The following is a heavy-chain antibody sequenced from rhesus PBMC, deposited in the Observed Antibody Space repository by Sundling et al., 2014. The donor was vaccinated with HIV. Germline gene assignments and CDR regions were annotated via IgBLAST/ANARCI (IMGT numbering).Heavy chain of an antibody. CDR3: ARGYCLGSDYYSLCFDS. D-gene: IGHD3-22*01. J-gene: IGHJ4*01. CDR2: ISGSGGST. CDR1: GGSISSYY. V-gene: IGHV4-173*01. Sequence: QLQLQESGPGLVKPSETLSLTCAVSGGSISSYYWNWIRQPPGKGLEWIGRISGSGGSTDYNPSLKSRVTISKDTSKKQFSLKLNSVTAADTAVYYCARGYCLGSDYYSLCFDSWGQGALVTVSS.